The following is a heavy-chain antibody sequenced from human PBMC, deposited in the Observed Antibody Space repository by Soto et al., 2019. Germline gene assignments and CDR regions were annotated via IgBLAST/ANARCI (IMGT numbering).Heavy chain of an antibody. CDR3: ARASRYYDSSVNWFDP. D-gene: IGHD3-22*01. CDR1: GGTFSSYA. V-gene: IGHV1-69*01. CDR2: IIPIFGTA. J-gene: IGHJ5*02. Sequence: QVQLVQSGAEVKKPGSSVKVSCKASGGTFSSYAISWVRQAPGQRLEWMGGIIPIFGTANYAQKFQGRVTITADESTSTAYMELSSLRSEDTAVYYCARASRYYDSSVNWFDPWGQGTLVTVSS.